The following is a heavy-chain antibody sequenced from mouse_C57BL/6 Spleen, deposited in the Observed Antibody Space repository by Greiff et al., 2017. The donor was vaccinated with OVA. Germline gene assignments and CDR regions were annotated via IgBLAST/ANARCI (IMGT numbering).Heavy chain of an antibody. D-gene: IGHD1-1*01. CDR1: GYTFTSYW. Sequence: QVQLQQPGAELVKPGASVKMSCKASGYTFTSYWITWVKQRPGQGLEWIGDIYPGSGSTNYNEKFKSKATLTVATSSSTAYMQLSSLTSEDSAVYYCARQDYGSSYGDYWGQGTTLTVSS. J-gene: IGHJ2*01. V-gene: IGHV1-55*01. CDR3: ARQDYGSSYGDY. CDR2: IYPGSGST.